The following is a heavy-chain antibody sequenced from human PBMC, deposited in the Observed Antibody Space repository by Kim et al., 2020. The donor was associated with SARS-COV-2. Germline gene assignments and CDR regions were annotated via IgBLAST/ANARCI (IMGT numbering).Heavy chain of an antibody. CDR2: IYYGGNT. CDR3: ARIYFGPNPFDC. Sequence: SETLSLTCTVSGGSISSSYYWGWIRQPPGKGLEWIGTIYYGGNTYYNPSLKSRVTISVDTSKNHFSLKLISVTAADTAVYYCARIYFGPNPFDCWGQGTLVTVSS. CDR1: GGSISSSYY. D-gene: IGHD1-26*01. J-gene: IGHJ4*02. V-gene: IGHV4-39*02.